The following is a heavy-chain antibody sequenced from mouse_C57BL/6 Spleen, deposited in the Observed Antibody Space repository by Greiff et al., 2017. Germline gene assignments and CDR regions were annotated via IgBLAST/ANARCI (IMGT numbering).Heavy chain of an antibody. Sequence: VQLQQSGAELVRPGASVKLSCTASGFNIKDYYMHWVKQRPEQGLEWIGRIDPEDGDTEYAPKFQGKATMTANTSTNTAYLQLSSLTSEDTAVYYCTFLIYYDYDGFAYWGQGTLVTVSA. J-gene: IGHJ3*01. CDR2: IDPEDGDT. V-gene: IGHV14-1*01. CDR3: TFLIYYDYDGFAY. CDR1: GFNIKDYY. D-gene: IGHD2-4*01.